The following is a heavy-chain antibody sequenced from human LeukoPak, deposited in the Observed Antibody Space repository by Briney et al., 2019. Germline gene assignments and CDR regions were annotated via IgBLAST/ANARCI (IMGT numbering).Heavy chain of an antibody. V-gene: IGHV3-23*01. CDR3: AKVKAGPYYYYGLDV. Sequence: GGTLRLSCAASGFTFSSYAMTWVRQAPGKGLEWVSSISGPGGSPYYADSVKGRFTISRDNSKNTLYLKVNSLRDEDTAVYYCAKVKAGPYYYYGLDVWGQGTTVTVSS. CDR1: GFTFSSYA. J-gene: IGHJ6*02. CDR2: ISGPGGSP.